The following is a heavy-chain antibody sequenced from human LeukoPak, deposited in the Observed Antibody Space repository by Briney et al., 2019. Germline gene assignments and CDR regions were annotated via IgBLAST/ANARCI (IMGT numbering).Heavy chain of an antibody. V-gene: IGHV1-2*02. J-gene: IGHJ3*02. D-gene: IGHD2-2*01. CDR1: GYTFTCYY. CDR3: AREHGDIVVVGFDI. Sequence: ASVKVSCNASGYTFTCYYMHWVRQAPGQGLEGMGWINPNSGGTNYAQKFQGRVTMTRDTSISTAYMELSRLRSDDTAVYYCAREHGDIVVVGFDIWGQGTMVTVSS. CDR2: INPNSGGT.